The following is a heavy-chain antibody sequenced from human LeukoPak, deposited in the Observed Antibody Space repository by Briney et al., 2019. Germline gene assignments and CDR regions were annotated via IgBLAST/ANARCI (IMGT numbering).Heavy chain of an antibody. D-gene: IGHD4-23*01. V-gene: IGHV3-7*01. CDR2: IKQDGSEK. J-gene: IGHJ4*02. CDR3: AREWYDYGGNSGDAYAY. Sequence: GGSLRLSCAASGFTFSSYWMSWVRQAPGKGLEWVANIKQDGSEKYYVDSVKGRFTISRDNAKNSLYLQMNSLRAEDTAVYYCAREWYDYGGNSGDAYAYWGQGTLVTVSS. CDR1: GFTFSSYW.